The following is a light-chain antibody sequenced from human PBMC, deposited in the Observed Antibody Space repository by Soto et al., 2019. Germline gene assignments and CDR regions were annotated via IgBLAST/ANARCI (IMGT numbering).Light chain of an antibody. CDR2: RNN. V-gene: IGLV1-47*01. CDR3: AAWDDSLSAFYV. Sequence: QSVLTQPPSAPGTPGQRVTISCSGSSSNIGSNYVYWYQQLPGTAPKLLIYRNNQRPSGVPDRFSGSKSGTSASLAISGLRSEDEADYYCAAWDDSLSAFYVFGTGTKLTVL. CDR1: SSNIGSNY. J-gene: IGLJ1*01.